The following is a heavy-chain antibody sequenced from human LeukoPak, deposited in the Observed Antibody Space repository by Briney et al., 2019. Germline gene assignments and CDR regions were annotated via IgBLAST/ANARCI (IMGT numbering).Heavy chain of an antibody. CDR2: ISYSGST. Sequence: TSETLSLTCAVSGASISSGAFSWSWIRQPPGKGLEWIGNISYSGSTHYNPSLKSRVTISLDTSKNQFSLKLTSVTAADTAVYYCARVRLQFAFDYWGQGTLVTVSS. CDR1: GASISSGAFS. CDR3: ARVRLQFAFDY. J-gene: IGHJ4*02. V-gene: IGHV4-61*08. D-gene: IGHD5-24*01.